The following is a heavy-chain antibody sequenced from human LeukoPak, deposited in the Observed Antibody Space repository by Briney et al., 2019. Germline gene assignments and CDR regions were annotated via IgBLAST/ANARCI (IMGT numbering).Heavy chain of an antibody. Sequence: KPSEPLSLTCTVSGGSISSYYWSWIRQPPGKGLEWIGYIYYSGSTKYNPSLKSRVTISVDTSKNQFSLKLSSVTAADTAVYYCARVDYYDSSGYYFNNWFDPWGQGTLVTVSS. D-gene: IGHD3-22*01. V-gene: IGHV4-59*01. CDR2: IYYSGST. CDR1: GGSISSYY. J-gene: IGHJ5*02. CDR3: ARVDYYDSSGYYFNNWFDP.